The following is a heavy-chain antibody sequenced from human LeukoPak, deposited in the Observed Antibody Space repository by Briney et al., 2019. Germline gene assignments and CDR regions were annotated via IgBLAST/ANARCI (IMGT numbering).Heavy chain of an antibody. V-gene: IGHV3-23*01. D-gene: IGHD3-10*01. J-gene: IGHJ6*02. CDR2: TSGSGGST. CDR1: GFTFSSYV. Sequence: GGSLRLSCAASGFTFSSYVMSWVRQAPGKGLEWVSATSGSGGSTYYADSVKGRFTISRDNSKNTLYLQMNSLRAEDTAVYYCAKGSTTMVRGVIITFYYYGMDVWGQGTTVTVSS. CDR3: AKGSTTMVRGVIITFYYYGMDV.